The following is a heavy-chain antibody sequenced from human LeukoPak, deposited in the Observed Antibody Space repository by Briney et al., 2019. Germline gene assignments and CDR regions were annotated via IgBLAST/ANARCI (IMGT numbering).Heavy chain of an antibody. J-gene: IGHJ4*02. Sequence: GSYLKISSQGSGYSFTSYWIGWVRQMPGKGLEWMGTIFPGDSDTRYSPSFQGQVTISVDKSISTAYLQWSSLKASDTAMYYCARHLAVGAPDYWGQGTLVAVSS. V-gene: IGHV5-51*01. CDR1: GYSFTSYW. CDR2: IFPGDSDT. D-gene: IGHD6-19*01. CDR3: ARHLAVGAPDY.